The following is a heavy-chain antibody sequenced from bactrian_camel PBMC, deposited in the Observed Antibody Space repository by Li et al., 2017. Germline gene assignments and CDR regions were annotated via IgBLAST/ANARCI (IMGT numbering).Heavy chain of an antibody. J-gene: IGHJ4*01. CDR2: IAGDGRT. D-gene: IGHD1*01. CDR3: TADLVTDEPSLVEREYYY. Sequence: HVQLVESGGDSVQAGGSLRLSCAVSGYTYSMNCLGWFRQRPGKEREGVAAIAGDGRTDYADSVKGRFTISRDGAKNIIELQMHSLKPEDTATYYCTADLVTDEPSLVEREYYYWGQGTQVTVST. V-gene: IGHV3S53*01. CDR1: GYTYSMNC.